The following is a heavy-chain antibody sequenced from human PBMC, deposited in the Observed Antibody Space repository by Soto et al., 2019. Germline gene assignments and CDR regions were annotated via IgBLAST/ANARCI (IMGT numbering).Heavy chain of an antibody. CDR2: IYYSGRT. J-gene: IGHJ4*02. Sequence: SETLSLTCTVSGGSISSDYYYWSWIRQPPGKGLEWIGYIYYSGRTAYNPSLKSRIIISIDTSKNQFSLSLNSLNAADTAVYYCAGELSNSLSGIDFWGLGTLVNVS. CDR3: AGELSNSLSGIDF. CDR1: GGSISSDYYY. V-gene: IGHV4-30-4*01. D-gene: IGHD6-6*01.